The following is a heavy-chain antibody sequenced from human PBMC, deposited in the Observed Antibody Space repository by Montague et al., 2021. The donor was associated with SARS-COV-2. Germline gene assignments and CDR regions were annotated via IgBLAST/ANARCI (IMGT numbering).Heavy chain of an antibody. CDR2: VHHTGST. V-gene: IGHV4-59*12. CDR1: GDSISSYY. Sequence: SETLSLTCAVSGDSISSYYWSWIRQSPGKGLEWIGYVHHTGSTEYNPSLKTRVTLSLDTPRNHFSLKLRSVTAADTAVYYCARAQNTCFIANCVNYFEVWGLGALVTVSS. D-gene: IGHD1-1*01. CDR3: ARAQNTCFIANCVNYFEV. J-gene: IGHJ4*02.